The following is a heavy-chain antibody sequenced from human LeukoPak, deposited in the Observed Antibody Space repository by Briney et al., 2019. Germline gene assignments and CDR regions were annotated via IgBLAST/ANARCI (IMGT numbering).Heavy chain of an antibody. Sequence: SETLSLTCTVSGGSISSSSYYWGWIRQPPGKGLEWIGSIYYSGSTYYNPSLKSRVTISVDTSKNQFSLKLSSVTAADTAVYYCARDPHQQYYYDSSGYYYFDYWGQGTLVTVSS. D-gene: IGHD3-22*01. J-gene: IGHJ4*02. V-gene: IGHV4-39*07. CDR3: ARDPHQQYYYDSSGYYYFDY. CDR1: GGSISSSSYY. CDR2: IYYSGST.